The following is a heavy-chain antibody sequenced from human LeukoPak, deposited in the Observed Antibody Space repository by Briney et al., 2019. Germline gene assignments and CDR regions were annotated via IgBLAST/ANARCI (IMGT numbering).Heavy chain of an antibody. CDR2: IYYSGST. J-gene: IGHJ4*02. CDR1: GYSITSAYY. Sequence: PSETLSLTCTVSGYSITSAYYWGWIRQPPGKGLEWIGSIYYSGSTYYNPSLKSRVTISVDTSKNQFSLKLSSVTAADTAVYYCARVNSGEEEQQLAHFDYWGQGTLVTASS. D-gene: IGHD6-13*01. V-gene: IGHV4-38-2*02. CDR3: ARVNSGEEEQQLAHFDY.